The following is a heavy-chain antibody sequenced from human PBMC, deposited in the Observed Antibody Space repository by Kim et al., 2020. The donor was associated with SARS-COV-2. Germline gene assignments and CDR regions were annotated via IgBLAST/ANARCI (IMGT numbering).Heavy chain of an antibody. J-gene: IGHJ6*02. D-gene: IGHD2-2*01. CDR3: ARVGVVPAANENHYYGMDV. CDR2: INAGNGNT. V-gene: IGHV1-3*01. CDR1: GYTFTSYA. Sequence: ASVKVSCKASGYTFTSYAMHWVRQAPGQRLEWMGWINAGNGNTKYSQKFQGRVTITRDTSASTAYMELSSLRSEDTAVYYCARVGVVPAANENHYYGMDVWGQGTTVTVSS.